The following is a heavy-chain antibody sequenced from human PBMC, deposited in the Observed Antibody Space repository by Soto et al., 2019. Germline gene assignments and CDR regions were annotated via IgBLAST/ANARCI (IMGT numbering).Heavy chain of an antibody. D-gene: IGHD3-10*01. CDR3: ARAVYYYGSGSRNWFDP. J-gene: IGHJ5*02. Sequence: SETLSLTCTVSGGSISSYYWSWIRQPPGKGLEWIGYIYYSGSTNYNPSLKSRVTISVDTSKNQFSLKLSSVTAADTAVYYCARAVYYYGSGSRNWFDPWGQGTLVTVSS. V-gene: IGHV4-59*01. CDR2: IYYSGST. CDR1: GGSISSYY.